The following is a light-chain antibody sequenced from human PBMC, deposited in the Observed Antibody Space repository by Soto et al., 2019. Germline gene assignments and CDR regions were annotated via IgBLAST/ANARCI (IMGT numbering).Light chain of an antibody. CDR3: QQSYRTPFT. Sequence: IQMSQSPSSLSASVGDSVTITCRASQSISTNLNWYQQKPGKAPKFLIYAASNLPSGVPSRFSASGSGTDFTLTISSLQPEDFAIYYCQQSYRTPFTFGPGTKVEIK. J-gene: IGKJ3*01. CDR2: AAS. V-gene: IGKV1-39*01. CDR1: QSISTN.